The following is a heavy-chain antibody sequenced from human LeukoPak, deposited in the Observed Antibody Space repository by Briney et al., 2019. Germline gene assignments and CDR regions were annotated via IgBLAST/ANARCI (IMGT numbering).Heavy chain of an antibody. CDR3: ARGEHTCDY. D-gene: IGHD1-26*01. V-gene: IGHV4-4*07. CDR2: ISDSGYT. CDR1: GGSINNCY. Sequence: SETLSLTCTVSGGSINNCYWNWIRQSAGKGLEWIGRISDSGYTNYNPSVQSRLSMSVDTSKNQFSLRLTSVTAADTAVYYCARGEHTCDYWGQGTLVSVSS. J-gene: IGHJ4*02.